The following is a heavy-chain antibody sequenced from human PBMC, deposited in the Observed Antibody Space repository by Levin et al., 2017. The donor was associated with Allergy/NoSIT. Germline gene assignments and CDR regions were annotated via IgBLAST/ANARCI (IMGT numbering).Heavy chain of an antibody. D-gene: IGHD1-26*01. J-gene: IGHJ3*02. Sequence: GESLKISCAASGFTFSNAWMSWVRQAPGKGLEWVGRIKSKTDGGTTDYAAPVKGRFTISRDDSKNTLYLQMNSLKTEDTAVYYCTTEIEPGHSGSYLTADAFDIWGQGTMVTVSS. CDR1: GFTFSNAW. V-gene: IGHV3-15*01. CDR2: IKSKTDGGTT. CDR3: TTEIEPGHSGSYLTADAFDI.